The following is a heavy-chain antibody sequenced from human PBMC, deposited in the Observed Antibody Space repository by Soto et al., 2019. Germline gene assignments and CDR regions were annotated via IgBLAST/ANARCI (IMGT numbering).Heavy chain of an antibody. CDR3: ARPPYSSGWYINFY. J-gene: IGHJ4*02. D-gene: IGHD6-19*01. V-gene: IGHV3-23*01. Sequence: GGSLRLSCAASGFTFSSYAMSWVRQAPGKGLEWVSAISGSGGSTYYADSVKGRFTISRDNSKNTLYLQMNSLRAEDTAVYYCARPPYSSGWYINFYWGQGTLVTVSS. CDR1: GFTFSSYA. CDR2: ISGSGGST.